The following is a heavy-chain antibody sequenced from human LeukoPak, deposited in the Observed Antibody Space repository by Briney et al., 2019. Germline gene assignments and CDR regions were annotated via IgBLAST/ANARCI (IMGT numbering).Heavy chain of an antibody. D-gene: IGHD3-10*01. V-gene: IGHV4-31*03. Sequence: SETLSLTCTVSGGSISSGGYYWSWIRQHPGKGLEWIWYIYYSGSTYYNPSLKSRVTISVDTSKNQFSLKLSSVTAADTAVYYCARGGLLLWFGELLYQPFDYWGQGTLVTVSS. CDR3: ARGGLLLWFGELLYQPFDY. CDR2: IYYSGST. J-gene: IGHJ4*02. CDR1: GGSISSGGYY.